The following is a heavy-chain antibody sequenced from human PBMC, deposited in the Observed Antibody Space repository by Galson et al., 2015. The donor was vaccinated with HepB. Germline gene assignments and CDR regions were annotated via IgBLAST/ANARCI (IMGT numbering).Heavy chain of an antibody. V-gene: IGHV3-30*18. CDR2: ISYDGSNK. Sequence: SLRLSCAASGFTFSSYGMHWVRQAPGKGLEWVTVISYDGSNKYYADSVKGRFTISRDNSKNTLYLHMNSLRPEDTAVYYCAKGSSGSYQTDDAFDIWGQGTRVTVSS. CDR1: GFTFSSYG. J-gene: IGHJ3*02. CDR3: AKGSSGSYQTDDAFDI. D-gene: IGHD1-26*01.